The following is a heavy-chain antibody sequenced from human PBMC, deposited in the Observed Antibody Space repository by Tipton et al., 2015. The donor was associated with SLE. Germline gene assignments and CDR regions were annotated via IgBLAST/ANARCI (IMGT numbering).Heavy chain of an antibody. J-gene: IGHJ6*03. V-gene: IGHV4-59*01. D-gene: IGHD5-18*01. CDR2: IYYSGST. CDR1: GGSISSYY. CDR3: ARALGDIATMDV. Sequence: TLSLTCTVSGGSISSYYWSWIRQPPGKGLEWIGYIYYSGSTNYNPSLKSRVTISVDTSKNQFSLKLSSVTAADTAVYYCARALGDIATMDVWGKGTTVTVSS.